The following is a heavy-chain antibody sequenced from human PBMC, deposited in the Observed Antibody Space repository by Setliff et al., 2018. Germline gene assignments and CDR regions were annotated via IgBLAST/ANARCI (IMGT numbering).Heavy chain of an antibody. D-gene: IGHD3-9*01. Sequence: ASVKVSCKTSGFMFSTYGLSWVRQAPGQAPEWIGCISGYTGDTNYAPKFRDRVTLTIDPSSTTAYMELRTLKSDDTAFYYCARSSAPSVVLAADFDFWGQGTLVTVSS. V-gene: IGHV1-18*01. CDR2: ISGYTGDT. J-gene: IGHJ4*02. CDR3: ARSSAPSVVLAADFDF. CDR1: GFMFSTYG.